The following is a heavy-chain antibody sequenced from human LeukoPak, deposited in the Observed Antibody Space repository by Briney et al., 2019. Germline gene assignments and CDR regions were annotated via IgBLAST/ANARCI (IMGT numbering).Heavy chain of an antibody. CDR3: ARVRGESPRWFDP. Sequence: GGSLRLSCAASGFIFSSYWMHWVRQAPGKGLVWVAHINSDGSRTNYADSVKGRFTVSRDNAKNMLYLQVSSLRAEDTAVYYCARVRGESPRWFDPWGQGTLVTVSS. CDR1: GFIFSSYW. CDR2: INSDGSRT. J-gene: IGHJ5*02. D-gene: IGHD3-10*01. V-gene: IGHV3-74*01.